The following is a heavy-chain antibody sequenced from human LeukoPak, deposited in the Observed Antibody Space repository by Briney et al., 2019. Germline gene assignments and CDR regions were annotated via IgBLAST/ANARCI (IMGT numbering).Heavy chain of an antibody. CDR2: IKQDGSEK. CDR3: ARDIRLPNYYYYGMDV. CDR1: GFTFSSYW. Sequence: PGRSLRLSCAASGFTFSSYWMSWVRQAPGKGLEWVANIKQDGSEKYYVDSVKGRFTISRDNAKNSLYLQMNSLRAEDTAVYYCARDIRLPNYYYYGMDVWGQGTTVTVSS. J-gene: IGHJ6*02. D-gene: IGHD5-18*01. V-gene: IGHV3-7*01.